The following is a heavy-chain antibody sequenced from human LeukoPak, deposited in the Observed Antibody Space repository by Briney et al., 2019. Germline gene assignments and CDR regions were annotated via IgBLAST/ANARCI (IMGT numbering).Heavy chain of an antibody. Sequence: ASVKVSCKASGYTFTSYYMHWVRQAPGQGLEWMGIINPSGGSTSYAQKFQGRVTMTRDTSTSTVYMELSSLRSEDTAVYYCARNSLCSNTSCYSHFDYWGQGTLVTVSS. D-gene: IGHD2-2*01. CDR3: ARNSLCSNTSCYSHFDY. CDR2: INPSGGST. J-gene: IGHJ4*02. CDR1: GYTFTSYY. V-gene: IGHV1-46*03.